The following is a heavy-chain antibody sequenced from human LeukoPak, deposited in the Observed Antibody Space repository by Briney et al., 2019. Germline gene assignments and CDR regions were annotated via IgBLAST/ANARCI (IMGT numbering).Heavy chain of an antibody. D-gene: IGHD3-10*01. J-gene: IGHJ4*02. CDR3: ARVDYYGSGSYYVDY. Sequence: ASVKVSCKASGYTFTGYYMHWVRQAPGRGLEWMGWINPNSGGTNYAQKFQGRVTMTRDTSISTAYMELSRLRSDDTAVYYCARVDYYGSGSYYVDYWGQGTLVTVSS. CDR2: INPNSGGT. V-gene: IGHV1-2*02. CDR1: GYTFTGYY.